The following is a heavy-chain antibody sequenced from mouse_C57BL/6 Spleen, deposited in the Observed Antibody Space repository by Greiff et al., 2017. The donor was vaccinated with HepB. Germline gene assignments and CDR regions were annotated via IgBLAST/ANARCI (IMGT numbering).Heavy chain of an antibody. J-gene: IGHJ3*01. CDR1: GFTFSSYG. Sequence: EVQLVESGGDLVKPGGSLKLSCAASGFTFSSYGMSWVRQTPDKRLEWVATISSGGSYTYYPDSVKGRFTISRDNAKNTLYLQMSSLKSEDTAMYYCARLLAGFDDWGQGTLVTVSA. CDR3: ARLLAGFDD. D-gene: IGHD2-10*02. CDR2: ISSGGSYT. V-gene: IGHV5-6*01.